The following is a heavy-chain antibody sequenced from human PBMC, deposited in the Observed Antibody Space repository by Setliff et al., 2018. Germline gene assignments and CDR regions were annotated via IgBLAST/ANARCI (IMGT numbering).Heavy chain of an antibody. CDR3: ARGEAGYGGNLDY. V-gene: IGHV1-3*01. D-gene: IGHD2-15*01. CDR1: GYTFTSYA. CDR2: INAGNGNT. J-gene: IGHJ4*02. Sequence: ASVKVSCKASGYTFTSYAMHWVRQAPGQRLEWMGWINAGNGNTKYSQKFQGRVTITRDTSASTAYMELSSLRSEDTAVYYCARGEAGYGGNLDYWGQGTLVTVSS.